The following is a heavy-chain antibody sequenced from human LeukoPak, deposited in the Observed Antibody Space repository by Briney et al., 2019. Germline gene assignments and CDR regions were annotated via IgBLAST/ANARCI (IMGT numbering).Heavy chain of an antibody. D-gene: IGHD3-22*01. CDR3: AGQHDSNGSYFY. CDR1: GNSISSSYY. CDR2: IYHTGST. V-gene: IGHV4-38-2*01. Sequence: KASETLSLTCAVTGNSISSSYYWGWIRQPPGKGLEWIGSIYHTGSTYYNPSLKSRVTISVDTSKNRFSLKLSSVTAADTAVYYCAGQHDSNGSYFYWGQGILVTVSS. J-gene: IGHJ4*02.